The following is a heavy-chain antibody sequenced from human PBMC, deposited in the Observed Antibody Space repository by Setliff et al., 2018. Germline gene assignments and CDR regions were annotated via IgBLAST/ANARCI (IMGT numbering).Heavy chain of an antibody. D-gene: IGHD1-1*01. CDR3: ARLSFLQLDHLNFDY. CDR1: GGSITSGRYY. Sequence: SETLSLTCTVSGGSITSGRYYWGWIRQPPGQGLEWIASIHYSENTYYNPSLKTRVTISVDTSKNQFSLKLSSVTAADTAVYYCARLSFLQLDHLNFDYWGQGTLVTVSS. CDR2: IHYSENT. J-gene: IGHJ4*02. V-gene: IGHV4-39*01.